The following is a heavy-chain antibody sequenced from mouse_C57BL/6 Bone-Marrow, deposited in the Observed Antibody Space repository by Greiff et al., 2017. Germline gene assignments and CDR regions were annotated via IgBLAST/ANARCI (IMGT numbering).Heavy chain of an antibody. J-gene: IGHJ4*01. Sequence: EVKLVESGGGLVKPGGSLKLSCAASGFTFSDYGMHWVRQAPEKGLEWVAYISSGSSTIYYADTVKGRFTISRDNAKKTLFLQMTSLRSEDTAMYYCARRKLGPFYAMDYWCQGTSVTVSS. CDR1: GFTFSDYG. CDR2: ISSGSSTI. V-gene: IGHV5-17*01. CDR3: ARRKLGPFYAMDY. D-gene: IGHD4-1*01.